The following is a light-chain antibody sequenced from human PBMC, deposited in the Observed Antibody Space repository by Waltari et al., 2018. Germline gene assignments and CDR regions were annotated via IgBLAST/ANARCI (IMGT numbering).Light chain of an antibody. CDR1: ESVITF. CDR3: EQRSSWPRT. Sequence: ETVLTQSPATLSLSPGGRATLACRASESVITFLSWYQQRPGQAPRLLIYDASKRATGIPARFSGAGSGTDFILTISNLEPEDFALYFCEQRSSWPRTFGQGTKLE. CDR2: DAS. J-gene: IGKJ2*01. V-gene: IGKV3-11*01.